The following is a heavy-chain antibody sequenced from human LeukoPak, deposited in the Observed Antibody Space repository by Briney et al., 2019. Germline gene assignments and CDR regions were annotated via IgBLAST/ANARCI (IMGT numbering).Heavy chain of an antibody. CDR2: INHSGST. D-gene: IGHD6-19*01. V-gene: IGHV4-34*01. Sequence: SETLSLTCAAYGGPFSGYYWSWIRQPPGKGLEWIGEINHSGSTNYNPSLKSRVTISVDTSKNQFSLKLSSVTAADTAVYYCARGYSSGWHYYYYGMDVWGQGTTVTVSS. CDR3: ARGYSSGWHYYYYGMDV. J-gene: IGHJ6*02. CDR1: GGPFSGYY.